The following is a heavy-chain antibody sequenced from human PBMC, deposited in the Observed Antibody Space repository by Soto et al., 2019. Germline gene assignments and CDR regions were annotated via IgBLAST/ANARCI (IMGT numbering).Heavy chain of an antibody. D-gene: IGHD4-17*01. V-gene: IGHV3-30-3*01. J-gene: IGHJ4*02. CDR3: ARRPVTYYFDY. Sequence: ESGGGVVPPGRSLRLSCAASGFTFSNYAMHWVRQAPGKGLEWVAVISYDGSNKYYADSVKGRFTISRDNSKNTLYLQMNSLRAEDTAVYYCARRPVTYYFDYWGQGTLVTVSS. CDR2: ISYDGSNK. CDR1: GFTFSNYA.